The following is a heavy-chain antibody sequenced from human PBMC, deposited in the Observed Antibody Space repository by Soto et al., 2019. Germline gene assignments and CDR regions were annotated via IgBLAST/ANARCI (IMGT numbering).Heavy chain of an antibody. V-gene: IGHV4-34*01. D-gene: IGHD3-3*01. Sequence: SETLSLTCAVYGGSLSGYYWSWIRQPPGKGLEWIGEINHSGSTNYNPSLKSRVTISVDTSKNQFSLKLSSVTAADTAVYYCARGRACYYDFWSGYFDFAYWGQGTLVIVSS. J-gene: IGHJ4*02. CDR3: ARGRACYYDFWSGYFDFAY. CDR2: INHSGST. CDR1: GGSLSGYY.